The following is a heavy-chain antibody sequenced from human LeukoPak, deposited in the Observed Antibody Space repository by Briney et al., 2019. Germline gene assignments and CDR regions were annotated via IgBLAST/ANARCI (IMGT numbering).Heavy chain of an antibody. CDR3: ARVRDGYNDAYDI. CDR2: VSPGGDST. V-gene: IGHV1-46*02. Sequence: GASVKISCKASGYTFNNYNIHWLRQAPGQGLEWMGIVSPGGDSTNYAQDFQGRLTLTGDTSTSTVYMELSSLRSEDTAVYYCARVRDGYNDAYDIWGQGTMVTVTS. D-gene: IGHD5-24*01. CDR1: GYTFNNYN. J-gene: IGHJ3*02.